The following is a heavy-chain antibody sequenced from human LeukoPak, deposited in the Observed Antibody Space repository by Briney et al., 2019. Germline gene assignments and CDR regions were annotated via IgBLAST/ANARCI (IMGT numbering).Heavy chain of an antibody. V-gene: IGHV1-2*02. D-gene: IGHD4-11*01. J-gene: IGHJ4*02. CDR2: INPNSGGT. Sequence: ASVKVSCKASGYTFTSYYMHWVRQAPGQGREWMGWINPNSGGTNYAPKFQDRVTMTTDTSISTAYMELSRLSSDDTAVYFCARATNWRLQSSSHFDYWGQGTLVTVSS. CDR3: ARATNWRLQSSSHFDY. CDR1: GYTFTSYY.